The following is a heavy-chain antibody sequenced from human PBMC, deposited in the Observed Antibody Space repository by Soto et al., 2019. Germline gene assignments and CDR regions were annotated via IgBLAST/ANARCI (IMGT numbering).Heavy chain of an antibody. CDR1: CGSLRSYY. V-gene: IGHV4-4*07. Sequence: SETLSLTCPVSCGSLRSYYWRWIRQPAGKGLEWIGRIYTSGSTNYNPSLKSRVTMSVDTSKNQFSLKLSSVTAADTAVYYCARSEGAIFGVGYYYYYGMDVWGQGTTVTVS. J-gene: IGHJ6*02. D-gene: IGHD3-3*01. CDR3: ARSEGAIFGVGYYYYYGMDV. CDR2: IYTSGST.